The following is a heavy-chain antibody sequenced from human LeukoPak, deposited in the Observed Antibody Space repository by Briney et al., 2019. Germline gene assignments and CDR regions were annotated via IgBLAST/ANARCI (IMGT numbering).Heavy chain of an antibody. CDR3: ASGGPRGISG. J-gene: IGHJ4*02. CDR2: ISNDGTST. V-gene: IGHV3-74*03. Sequence: PGGSLRLSCTASGLSLNFFCMRWVRQAPGKGLAWVSRISNDGTSTKYADSVKGRFTISRDNAKNTLYLEMDTLRAEDTAVYYCASGGPRGISGWGQGTLVTVFS. D-gene: IGHD3-10*01. CDR1: GLSLNFFC.